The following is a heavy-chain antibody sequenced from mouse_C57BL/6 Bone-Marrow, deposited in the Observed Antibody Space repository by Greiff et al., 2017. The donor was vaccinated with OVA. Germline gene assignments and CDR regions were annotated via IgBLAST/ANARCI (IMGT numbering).Heavy chain of an antibody. V-gene: IGHV1-26*01. CDR1: GYTFTDYY. J-gene: IGHJ2*01. CDR2: INPNNGGT. CDR3: ARGDYYWWY. Sequence: EVQLQQSGPELVKPGASVKISCKASGYTFTDYYMNWVKQSHGKSLEWIGDINPNNGGTSYNQKFKGKATLTVDKSSSTAYMELRSLTSEDSAVYYCARGDYYWWYWGQGTTLTVS. D-gene: IGHD1-1*01.